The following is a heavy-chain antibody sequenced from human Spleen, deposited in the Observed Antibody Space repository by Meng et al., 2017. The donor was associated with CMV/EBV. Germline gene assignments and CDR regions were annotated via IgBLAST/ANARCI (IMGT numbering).Heavy chain of an antibody. CDR1: GFTFSSYE. CDR3: ARDSMTYQATFDY. D-gene: IGHD2-2*01. CDR2: ISTSGGTK. J-gene: IGHJ4*02. Sequence: GESLKISCAASGFTFSSYEMNWVRQAPGKGLEWVSYISTSGGTKYYADSVKGRFTVSRDNAKNSLYLQMNSLRAEDTAVYYCARDSMTYQATFDYWGQGTLVTVSS. V-gene: IGHV3-48*03.